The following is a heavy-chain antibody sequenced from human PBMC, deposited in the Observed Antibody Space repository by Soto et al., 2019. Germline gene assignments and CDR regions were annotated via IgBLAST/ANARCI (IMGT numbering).Heavy chain of an antibody. J-gene: IGHJ4*02. V-gene: IGHV1-3*01. CDR1: GYTFTNFG. D-gene: IGHD3-22*01. CDR2: INAGNGNT. CDR3: AILGTYYFDNSDNYFDF. Sequence: ASVKVSCKTSGYTFTNFGMSWVRQAPGQRLEWMGWINAGNGNTKFSQKFQGRVTITRDTSASTAYMELRGLRSEDTAVYYCAILGTYYFDNSDNYFDFWGQGTLVTVSS.